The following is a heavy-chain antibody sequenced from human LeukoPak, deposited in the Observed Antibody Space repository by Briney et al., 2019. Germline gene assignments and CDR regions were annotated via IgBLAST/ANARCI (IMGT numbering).Heavy chain of an antibody. V-gene: IGHV3-21*04. Sequence: GGSLRLSCAASGFSFSTYSMIWVRQAPGKGLEWVSSVSGTSEYIYYADSVRGRFTISRDNAKNTVYLQMNSLRAEDTAVYYCARDPSHLTYYYDSSGYPPPLGYGMDVWGQGTTVTVSS. J-gene: IGHJ6*02. CDR2: VSGTSEYI. D-gene: IGHD3-22*01. CDR3: ARDPSHLTYYYDSSGYPPPLGYGMDV. CDR1: GFSFSTYS.